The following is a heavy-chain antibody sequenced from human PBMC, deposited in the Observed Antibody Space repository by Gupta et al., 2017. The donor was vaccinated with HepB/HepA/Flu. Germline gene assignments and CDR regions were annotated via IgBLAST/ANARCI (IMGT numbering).Heavy chain of an antibody. CDR3: ARGGYDFWSGYQIDY. CDR2: ISNSGRT. D-gene: IGHD3-3*01. J-gene: IGHJ4*02. V-gene: IGHV4-59*01. CDR1: GGSISSYY. Sequence: QMQLQASGPGLVKPSETLSLTCTVSGGSISSYYWSWIRQPPGRGLEWIGYISNSGRTNYNPSLKSRVTISVDTSNNQFSLNLNSVTAADTAVYYCARGGYDFWSGYQIDYWGQGTLVTVSS.